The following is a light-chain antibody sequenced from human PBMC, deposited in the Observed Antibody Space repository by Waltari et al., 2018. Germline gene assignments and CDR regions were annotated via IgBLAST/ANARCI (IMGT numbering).Light chain of an antibody. CDR1: SGNIGTNY. CDR2: KDS. CDR3: QSFNCNGPVI. J-gene: IGLJ2*01. V-gene: IGLV6-57*03. Sequence: FMLTQPHSVSESPGKTVTISCTRSSGNIGTNYVQWYQQRPGRAPRTLIFKDSQRPTAIPDRFSCSIDSSANSASLSISGLKTEDEAVYYCQSFNCNGPVIFGGGTKLTVL.